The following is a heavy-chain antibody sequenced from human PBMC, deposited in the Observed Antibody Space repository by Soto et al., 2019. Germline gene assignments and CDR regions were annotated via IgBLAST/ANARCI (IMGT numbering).Heavy chain of an antibody. CDR1: GFSLSTSGVA. Sequence: QITLKESGPTLVKPTQTLTLTCTFSGFSLSTSGVAVGWIRQTPGKALEWLALIYCDDDKRYSPSLKSNLTIPKETYKNQVVLTITNTHPVNTATYYCTHRRRDLGYGMAVWGHGTTVTVS. V-gene: IGHV2-5*02. CDR2: IYCDDDK. D-gene: IGHD3-16*01. J-gene: IGHJ6*02. CDR3: THRRRDLGYGMAV.